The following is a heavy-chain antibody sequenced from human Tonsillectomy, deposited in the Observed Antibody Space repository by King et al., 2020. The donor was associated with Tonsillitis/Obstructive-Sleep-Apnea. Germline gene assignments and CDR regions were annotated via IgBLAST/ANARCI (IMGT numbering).Heavy chain of an antibody. CDR1: GFTFSSYA. V-gene: IGHV3-30*04. CDR2: MSYDGSNK. Sequence: VQLVESGGGVVQPGRSLRLSCAASGFTFSSYAMHWVRQAPGKGLEWVAVMSYDGSNKYYADSVKGRFTISRDNSKNTLYLQMNSLRTEDTAVHCCARDRTCGTVTHTGGYFHHWGQGTLVTVSS. J-gene: IGHJ1*01. D-gene: IGHD4-23*01. CDR3: ARDRTCGTVTHTGGYFHH.